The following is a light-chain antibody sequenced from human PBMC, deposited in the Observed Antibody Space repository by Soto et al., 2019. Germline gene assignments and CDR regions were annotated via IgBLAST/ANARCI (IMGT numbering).Light chain of an antibody. Sequence: QSALTQPASVSGSPGQSITISCTGTSNDVGGYAYVSWYQQYPGKAPKLVISEVSNRPSGVSHRFSGSRSGNTASLTISGPEAEDEADYYCSSYTGSATPVFGGGTKLTVL. CDR1: SNDVGGYAY. CDR2: EVS. J-gene: IGLJ3*02. CDR3: SSYTGSATPV. V-gene: IGLV2-14*01.